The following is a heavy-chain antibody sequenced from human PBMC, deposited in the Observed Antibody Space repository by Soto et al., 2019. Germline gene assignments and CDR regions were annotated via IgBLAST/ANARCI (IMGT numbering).Heavy chain of an antibody. CDR3: AREGYCSSTSCAINFDY. CDR2: IIPILGIA. V-gene: IGHV1-69*04. Sequence: GASVKVSCKASGGTFSSYTISWVRQAPGQGFEWMGRIIPILGIANYAQKFQGRVTITADKSTSTAYMELSSLRSEDTAVYYCAREGYCSSTSCAINFDYWGQGTLVTVSS. D-gene: IGHD2-2*01. J-gene: IGHJ4*02. CDR1: GGTFSSYT.